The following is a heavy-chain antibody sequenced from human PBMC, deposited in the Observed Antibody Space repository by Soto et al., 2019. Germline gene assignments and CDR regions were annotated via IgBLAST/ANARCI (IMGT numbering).Heavy chain of an antibody. J-gene: IGHJ3*02. CDR1: GFTFSSYA. D-gene: IGHD3-22*01. CDR2: ISYDGSNK. Sequence: PGGSLRLSCAASGFTFSSYAMHWVRQAPGKGLEWVAVISYDGSNKYYAASVKGRFTISRDTSKNTLYLQMNSLRAEDTAVYYCAREGPERSRYITAFVIVGQGTMVTVSS. V-gene: IGHV3-30-3*01. CDR3: AREGPERSRYITAFVI.